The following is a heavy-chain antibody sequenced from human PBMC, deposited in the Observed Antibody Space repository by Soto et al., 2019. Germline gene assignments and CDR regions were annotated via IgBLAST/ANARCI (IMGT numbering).Heavy chain of an antibody. CDR1: GFTFSIYS. Sequence: GGSLRLSCAASGFTFSIYSMNWVRQAPGKGLEWVSQIGGARSSTIYHADSVKGRFTISRDNAKNSLYLQMNSLRDEDTAVYYCARDFGYDDVWGQGTTVTVSS. J-gene: IGHJ6*02. V-gene: IGHV3-48*02. CDR2: IGGARSSTI. D-gene: IGHD3-22*01. CDR3: ARDFGYDDV.